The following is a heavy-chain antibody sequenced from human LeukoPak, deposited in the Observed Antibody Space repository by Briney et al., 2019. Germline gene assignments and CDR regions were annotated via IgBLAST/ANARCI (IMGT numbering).Heavy chain of an antibody. CDR1: GGSISSYY. CDR2: IYYSGST. Sequence: KPSETLSLTCTVSGGSISSYYWSWIRQPPGKGLEWIGYIYYSGSTNYNPSLKSRVTISVDTSKNQFSLKLSSVTAADTAVYYCAGGSYHGTPSDYWGQGTLVTVSS. J-gene: IGHJ4*02. V-gene: IGHV4-59*08. CDR3: AGGSYHGTPSDY. D-gene: IGHD3-16*02.